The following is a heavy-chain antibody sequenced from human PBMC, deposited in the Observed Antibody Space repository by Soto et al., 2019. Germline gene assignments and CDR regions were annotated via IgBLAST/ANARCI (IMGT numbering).Heavy chain of an antibody. J-gene: IGHJ5*02. CDR3: ARVPDR. Sequence: QLQLQESGSRLVKPSQTLSLTCAVSGGSISSGGYSWSWIRQPPGKGLEWIGYIYHSGSTYYNPSLTSRVTISVDRSKNQFSLKLSSVTAADTAVYYCARVPDRWGQGTLVTVSS. D-gene: IGHD2-2*01. CDR1: GGSISSGGYS. CDR2: IYHSGST. V-gene: IGHV4-30-2*01.